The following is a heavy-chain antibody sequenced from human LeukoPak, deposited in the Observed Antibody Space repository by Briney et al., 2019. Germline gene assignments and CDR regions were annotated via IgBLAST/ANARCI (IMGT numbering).Heavy chain of an antibody. CDR3: ARELVSLGTGYFDL. J-gene: IGHJ2*01. Sequence: GGSLRLSCEASGFTFRTYGMTWARQAPGKGLEWVSGITGYSTWTYYADSVKGRFTISRDNSKNTLHLQMNNLRAEDTAIYYCARELVSLGTGYFDLWGRGTLVTVSS. D-gene: IGHD7-27*01. V-gene: IGHV3-23*01. CDR2: ITGYSTWT. CDR1: GFTFRTYG.